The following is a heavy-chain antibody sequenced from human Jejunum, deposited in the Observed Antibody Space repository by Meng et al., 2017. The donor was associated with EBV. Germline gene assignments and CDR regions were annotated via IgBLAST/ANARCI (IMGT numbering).Heavy chain of an antibody. V-gene: IGHV4-61*01. J-gene: IGHJ5*02. CDR1: GDSVSGYNY. CDR3: ARGRGYDYGDS. D-gene: IGHD4/OR15-4a*01. CDR2: MYYTGKA. Sequence: QVQLQDPGPGLLKPSETLSLTCRVSGDSVSGYNYWTWIRQPPGKGLEWIGNMYYTGKAIYKPSLQSRVTISVDTSKNQFSLRVTSVTAADTAIYYCARGRGYDYGDSWGQGTLVTVSS.